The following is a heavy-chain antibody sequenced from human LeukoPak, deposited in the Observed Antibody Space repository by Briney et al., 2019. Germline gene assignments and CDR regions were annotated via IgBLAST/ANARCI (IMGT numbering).Heavy chain of an antibody. CDR2: ISYDGSDT. V-gene: IGHV3-30*04. CDR3: VRDRAEGRAWVEFDP. Sequence: PGRSLRLSCAASGFTFSNHAMHWVRLTPGKGLEWVAVISYDGSDTQYEDSVKGRFTISRDNSRNTLNLQMNSLRTEDTAVYYCVRDRAEGRAWVEFDPWGQGILVTVSS. CDR1: GFTFSNHA. J-gene: IGHJ5*02.